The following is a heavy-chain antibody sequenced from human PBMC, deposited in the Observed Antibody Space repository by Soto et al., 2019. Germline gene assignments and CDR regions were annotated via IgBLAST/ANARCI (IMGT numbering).Heavy chain of an antibody. J-gene: IGHJ4*02. CDR3: ASGRGDYYDTHYFDY. Sequence: VASVKVSCKASGYTFTSYGISWVRQAPGQGLEWMGWISAYNGNTNYAQKLQGRVTMTTDTSTSTAYMELRSLRSDDTAVYYCASGRGDYYDTHYFDYWGQGTLVTVSS. D-gene: IGHD3-22*01. CDR2: ISAYNGNT. V-gene: IGHV1-18*04. CDR1: GYTFTSYG.